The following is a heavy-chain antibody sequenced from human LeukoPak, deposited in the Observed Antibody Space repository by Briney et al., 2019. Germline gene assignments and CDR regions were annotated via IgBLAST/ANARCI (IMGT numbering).Heavy chain of an antibody. Sequence: ASVKVSCKASGYTFTGYYMHWVRQAPGQGLEWMGWINPNRGGTNYAQKFQGRVTMTRDTSISTAYMELSRLRSDDTAVYYCARGNPVLRFLEWLSIHDAFDIWGQGTMVTVSS. V-gene: IGHV1-2*02. J-gene: IGHJ3*02. CDR3: ARGNPVLRFLEWLSIHDAFDI. CDR1: GYTFTGYY. D-gene: IGHD3-3*01. CDR2: INPNRGGT.